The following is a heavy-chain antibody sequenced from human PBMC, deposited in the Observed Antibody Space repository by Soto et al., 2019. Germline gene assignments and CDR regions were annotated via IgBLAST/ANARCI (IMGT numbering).Heavy chain of an antibody. D-gene: IGHD6-13*01. Sequence: QVQLVQSGAEVKKPGASVKVSCKASGYTFTSYYMHWVRQAPGQGLEWMGIINPSGGSTSYAQKFQGRVTMTRDTSTSTVYMELSSLRSEDTAVYYCARLDSSSWYHRGMDVWGQGTTVTVSS. V-gene: IGHV1-46*01. J-gene: IGHJ6*02. CDR2: INPSGGST. CDR3: ARLDSSSWYHRGMDV. CDR1: GYTFTSYY.